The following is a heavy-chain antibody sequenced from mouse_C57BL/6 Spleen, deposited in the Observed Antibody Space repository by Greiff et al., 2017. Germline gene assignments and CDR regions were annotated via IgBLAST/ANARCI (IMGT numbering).Heavy chain of an antibody. D-gene: IGHD3-2*02. J-gene: IGHJ3*01. CDR3: ARDPRTAQAPWFAY. V-gene: IGHV5-4*01. Sequence: EVQLQQSGGGLVKPGGSLKLSCAASGFTFSSYAMSWVRQTPEKRLEWVATISDGGSYTYYPDNVKGRFTISRDNAKNNLYLQMSHLKSEDTAMYYCARDPRTAQAPWFAYWGQGTLVTVSA. CDR1: GFTFSSYA. CDR2: ISDGGSYT.